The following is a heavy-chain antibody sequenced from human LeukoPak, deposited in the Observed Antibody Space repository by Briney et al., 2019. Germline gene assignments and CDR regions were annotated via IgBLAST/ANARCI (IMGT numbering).Heavy chain of an antibody. CDR1: GFTFSSYT. CDR3: ARAQWTAFDYYYYMDV. V-gene: IGHV3-7*01. D-gene: IGHD3/OR15-3a*01. J-gene: IGHJ6*03. Sequence: GGSLRLSCAASGFTFSSYTMNWVRQAPGKGLEWVANIKVDGSEKYYVDAVKGRFTISRDNAKDSLYLQMNGLRAEDTAIYYCARAQWTAFDYYYYMDVWGKGTTVTVSS. CDR2: IKVDGSEK.